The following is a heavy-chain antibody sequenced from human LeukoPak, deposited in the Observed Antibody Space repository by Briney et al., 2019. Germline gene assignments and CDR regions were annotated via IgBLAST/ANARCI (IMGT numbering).Heavy chain of an antibody. V-gene: IGHV1-46*01. CDR2: INPSGGST. CDR3: ARGPIRYSVSPSWFDP. D-gene: IGHD1-26*01. J-gene: IGHJ5*02. Sequence: ASVKVSCKASGYTFTSYYMHWVRQAPGQGLEWMGIINPSGGSTSYAQKFQGRVTMTRDMSTSTVYMELSSLRSEDTAVYYCARGPIRYSVSPSWFDPWGQGTLVTVSS. CDR1: GYTFTSYY.